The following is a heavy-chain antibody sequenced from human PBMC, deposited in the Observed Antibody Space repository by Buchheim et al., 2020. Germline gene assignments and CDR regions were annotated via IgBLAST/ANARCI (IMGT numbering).Heavy chain of an antibody. CDR2: VYTTGTT. V-gene: IGHV4-4*07. CDR3: ARDKHYDSSGPGVWFDP. CDR1: GGSVNYYY. J-gene: IGHJ5*02. Sequence: QVQLLESGPGLVKPSETLSLTCSVSGGSVNYYYWSWIRQAAGKGLEWIGRVYTTGTTDYNPSLKSRVTMSVDTSNNQVSLRLNSVTAADTAVYYCARDKHYDSSGPGVWFDPWGQGTL. D-gene: IGHD3-22*01.